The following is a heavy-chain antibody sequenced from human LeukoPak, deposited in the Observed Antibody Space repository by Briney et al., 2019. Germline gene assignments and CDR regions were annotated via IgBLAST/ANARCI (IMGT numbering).Heavy chain of an antibody. CDR2: IYSGGST. V-gene: IGHV3-66*02. Sequence: GGSLRLSCAASGFTVSSNYMTWVRQAPGKGLEWVSVIYSGGSTYYADSVKGRFTSRDNSKNTLYLQMNSLRAEDTAVYYCARGQSYGDYDYWGQGTLVTVSS. D-gene: IGHD4-17*01. J-gene: IGHJ4*02. CDR1: GFTVSSNY. CDR3: ARGQSYGDYDY.